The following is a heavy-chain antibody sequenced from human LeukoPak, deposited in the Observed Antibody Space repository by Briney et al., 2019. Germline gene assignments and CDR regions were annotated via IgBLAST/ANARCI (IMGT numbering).Heavy chain of an antibody. Sequence: ASVKVSCKASGYTFTSYDINWVRQATGQGLEWMGWMNPNSGNTGYAQKFQGRVTMTRNTSISTAYMELSSLRPEDTAVYYCARGLFYPRFWPYYYYYYMDVWGKGTTVTVSS. V-gene: IGHV1-8*01. CDR2: MNPNSGNT. CDR3: ARGLFYPRFWPYYYYYYMDV. D-gene: IGHD3-3*01. J-gene: IGHJ6*03. CDR1: GYTFTSYD.